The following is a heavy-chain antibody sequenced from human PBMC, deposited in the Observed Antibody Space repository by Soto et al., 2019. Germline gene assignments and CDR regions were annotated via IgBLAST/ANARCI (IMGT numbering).Heavy chain of an antibody. D-gene: IGHD3-10*01. J-gene: IGHJ4*02. V-gene: IGHV4-59*01. Sequence: SETLSLTCTVSGVSISSYYWSWIRQPPGKGPEWIGYVYHSGSTNYNPSLKSRVTISLDTSKNQFSLNLKSLTAADTAVYYCAKANSGSYYPQPPSYFAYWGQGTLVTVSS. CDR2: VYHSGST. CDR1: GVSISSYY. CDR3: AKANSGSYYPQPPSYFAY.